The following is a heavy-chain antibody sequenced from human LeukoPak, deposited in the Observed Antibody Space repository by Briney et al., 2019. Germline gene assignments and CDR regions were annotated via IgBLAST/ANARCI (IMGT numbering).Heavy chain of an antibody. D-gene: IGHD6-13*01. Sequence: GGSLRLSCAASGFTFSSHSLMWVRQAPGKGLEWVSSISPDSGYIYYADSVKGRLPISRDNAENSLFLQVNSLGAEETAVYYCAPFSAVTHYYFDYWGQGTLVTVSS. V-gene: IGHV3-21*01. CDR2: ISPDSGYI. CDR3: APFSAVTHYYFDY. CDR1: GFTFSSHS. J-gene: IGHJ4*02.